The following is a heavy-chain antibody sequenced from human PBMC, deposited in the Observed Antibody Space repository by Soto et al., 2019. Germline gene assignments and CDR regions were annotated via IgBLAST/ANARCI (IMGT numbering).Heavy chain of an antibody. D-gene: IGHD6-19*01. V-gene: IGHV1-2*02. J-gene: IGHJ4*02. CDR3: AAAAIPVAGRHPDF. Sequence: QVQLVQSGAEVKRPGASVKVSCKASGYMFTGFYLHWVRQAPGQGLEWMGWINPNNGVTTYAKNFQGRVTMTRDSSISTADMELSSLRSADTAVYFCAAAAIPVAGRHPDFWGQGTVVTVS. CDR1: GYMFTGFY. CDR2: INPNNGVT.